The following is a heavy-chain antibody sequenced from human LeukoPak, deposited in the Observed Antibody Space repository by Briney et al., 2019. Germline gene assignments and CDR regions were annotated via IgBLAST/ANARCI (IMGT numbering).Heavy chain of an antibody. CDR1: GGSISSSSYY. V-gene: IGHV4-39*01. Sequence: SETLSLTCTVSGGSISSSSYYWGWIRQPPRKGLEWIGSIYYSGSTYYNPSLKSRVTKSVDTSKNQFSLKLSSVTAADTAVYYCARRTVTRYYYYGMDVWGQGTTVTVSS. CDR2: IYYSGST. D-gene: IGHD4-17*01. J-gene: IGHJ6*02. CDR3: ARRTVTRYYYYGMDV.